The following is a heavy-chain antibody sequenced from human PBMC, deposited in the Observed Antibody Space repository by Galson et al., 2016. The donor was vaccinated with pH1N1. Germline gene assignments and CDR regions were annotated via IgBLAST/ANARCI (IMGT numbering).Heavy chain of an antibody. D-gene: IGHD3-10*02. CDR3: AKDVSGELIPSRIDL. CDR2: IRHDGSAK. J-gene: IGHJ5*02. Sequence: SLRLSCAVSGFTFRRYGLHWVRQAPGMCLEWLTFIRHDGSAKFYADSVKGRFSISRDNSKNVLYMEMNSLRPEDTAVYYCAKDVSGELIPSRIDLWGQGTLVTVSS. V-gene: IGHV3-30*02. CDR1: GFTFRRYG.